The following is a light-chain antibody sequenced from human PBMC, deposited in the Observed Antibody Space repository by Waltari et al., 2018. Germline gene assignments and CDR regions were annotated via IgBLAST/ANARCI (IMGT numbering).Light chain of an antibody. CDR2: EVS. J-gene: IGLJ3*02. CDR1: SSDLGASHY. CDR3: SSYTGRSWV. V-gene: IGLV2-8*01. Sequence: QSALTQPPSASGSPGPSVTIPCPGTSSDLGASHYVPWYQQHPGKAPNLMIFEVSNRPAGVPDRFSGSKSGNTASLTVSGLQADDEGDYYCSSYTGRSWVFGGGTELTVL.